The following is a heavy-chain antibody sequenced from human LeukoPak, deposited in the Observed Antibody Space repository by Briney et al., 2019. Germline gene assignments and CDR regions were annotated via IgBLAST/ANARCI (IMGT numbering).Heavy chain of an antibody. CDR2: IYYSGST. D-gene: IGHD3-10*01. V-gene: IGHV4-39*01. CDR3: ARRITMVRGVISYFDY. J-gene: IGHJ4*02. CDR1: GGSISSSSYY. Sequence: SETLSLTCTVSGGSISSSSYYWGWIRQPPGKGLEWIGSIYYSGSTYYNPSLKSRVTISVDTSKNQFSLKLSSVTAADTAVYYCARRITMVRGVISYFDYWGQGTLVTVSS.